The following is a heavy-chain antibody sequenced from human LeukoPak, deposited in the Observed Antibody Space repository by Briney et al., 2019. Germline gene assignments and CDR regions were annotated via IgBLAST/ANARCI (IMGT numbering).Heavy chain of an antibody. Sequence: PSQTLSLTCTVSGGSISSGSYYWSWIRQPAGKGLEWIGRIYTSGSTNYNPSLKSRVTISVDTSKNQFSLKLSSVTAADMAVYYCAREGVYYYDSSGYYYYFDYWGQGTLVTVSS. CDR1: GGSISSGSYY. CDR2: IYTSGST. CDR3: AREGVYYYDSSGYYYYFDY. D-gene: IGHD3-22*01. J-gene: IGHJ4*02. V-gene: IGHV4-61*02.